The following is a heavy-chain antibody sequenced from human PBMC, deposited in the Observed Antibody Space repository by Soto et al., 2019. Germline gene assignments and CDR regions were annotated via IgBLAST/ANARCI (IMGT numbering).Heavy chain of an antibody. J-gene: IGHJ4*02. CDR2: INSDGGTT. CDR3: ARGQSGSYSFDF. CDR1: GFTFSSYW. D-gene: IGHD3-10*01. Sequence: DVQLVESGGGFVQPGGSLRLSCAASGFTFSSYWIHWVRQALGKGLVWVSRINSDGGTTNYADSLKGRFTISRDNAKNTLFLQMNSLRAEDTAVYYCARGQSGSYSFDFWGQGTLVTVSS. V-gene: IGHV3-74*01.